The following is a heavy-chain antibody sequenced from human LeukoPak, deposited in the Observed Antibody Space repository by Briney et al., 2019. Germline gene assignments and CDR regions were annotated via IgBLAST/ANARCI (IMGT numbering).Heavy chain of an antibody. CDR2: IFHSGST. CDR3: ARRVNYVYYFDY. Sequence: SETLSLTCAVSGDSISSSNWWTWVRQPPGKGLEWIGEIFHSGSTNYNPSLKSRVTISLDKSKNHFSLKLFSVTAADTAVYYCARRVNYVYYFDYWGQGTLVTVSS. CDR1: GDSISSSNW. V-gene: IGHV4-4*02. J-gene: IGHJ4*02. D-gene: IGHD1-7*01.